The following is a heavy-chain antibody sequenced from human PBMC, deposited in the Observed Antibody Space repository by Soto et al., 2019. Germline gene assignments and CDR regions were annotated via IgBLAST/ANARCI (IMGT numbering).Heavy chain of an antibody. Sequence: SETLSLTCTVSGGSISSYYWSWIRQPPGKGLEWIGYIYYSGSTNYNPSLKSRVTISVDTSKNQFSLKLSSVTAADTAVYYCARGGKTRETVSSGKAAAGRVGWFDPWGQGTLVTVSS. V-gene: IGHV4-59*01. CDR2: IYYSGST. J-gene: IGHJ5*02. D-gene: IGHD6-13*01. CDR1: GGSISSYY. CDR3: ARGGKTRETVSSGKAAAGRVGWFDP.